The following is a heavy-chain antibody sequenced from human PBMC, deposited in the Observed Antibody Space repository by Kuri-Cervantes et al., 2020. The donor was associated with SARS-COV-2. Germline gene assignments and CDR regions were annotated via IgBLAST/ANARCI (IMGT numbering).Heavy chain of an antibody. Sequence: ASVKVSCKASGGTFSSYAISWVRQAPGKGLEWMGGFDPEDGETIYAQKFQGRVTMTEDTSTDTAYMELSSLRSEDTAVYYCATVPGSGIAVAAPFDYWGQGTLVTVSS. CDR2: FDPEDGET. J-gene: IGHJ4*02. V-gene: IGHV1-24*01. CDR1: GGTFSSYA. D-gene: IGHD6-19*01. CDR3: ATVPGSGIAVAAPFDY.